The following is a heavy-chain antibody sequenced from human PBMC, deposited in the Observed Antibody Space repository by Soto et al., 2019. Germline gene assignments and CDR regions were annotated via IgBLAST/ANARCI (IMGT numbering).Heavy chain of an antibody. CDR3: AGVGKVAGTIGC. J-gene: IGHJ4*02. D-gene: IGHD6-19*01. CDR2: INAGNGNT. V-gene: IGHV1-3*01. Sequence: QVQLVQSGAEVKKPGASVKVSCKASGYTFTSYAMHWVRQAPGQRLEWMGWINAGNGNTKYSQKFQGRVTITRDTTASRAYMELSSLRAEDTAVYYCAGVGKVAGTIGCGGQGTLVTVSS. CDR1: GYTFTSYA.